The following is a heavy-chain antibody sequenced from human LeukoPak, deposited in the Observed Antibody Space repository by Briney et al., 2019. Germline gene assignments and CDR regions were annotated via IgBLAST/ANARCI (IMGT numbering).Heavy chain of an antibody. J-gene: IGHJ3*02. V-gene: IGHV3-48*04. CDR2: ISSSSSTI. CDR3: AKDMQPITMIGAFDI. Sequence: GGSLRLSCAASGFTFSSYTMNWVRQAPGKGLEWVSYISSSSSTIYYADSVKGRFTISRDNAKNSLYLQMNSLRAEDTALYYCAKDMQPITMIGAFDIWGQGTMVTVSS. CDR1: GFTFSSYT. D-gene: IGHD3-22*01.